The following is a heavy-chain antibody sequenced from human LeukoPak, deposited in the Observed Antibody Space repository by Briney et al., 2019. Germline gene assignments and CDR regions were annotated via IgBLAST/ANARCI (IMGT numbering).Heavy chain of an antibody. V-gene: IGHV1-69*06. CDR1: GGTFSSYA. J-gene: IGHJ4*02. Sequence: ASVKVSCKASGGTFSSYAISWVRQAPGQGLEWMGGIIPIFGTANYAQKFQGRVTITADKSTSTAYMELSSLRSEDTAVYYCARVKMGERSSGSYGRVFDYWGQGTLVTVSS. D-gene: IGHD1-26*01. CDR3: ARVKMGERSSGSYGRVFDY. CDR2: IIPIFGTA.